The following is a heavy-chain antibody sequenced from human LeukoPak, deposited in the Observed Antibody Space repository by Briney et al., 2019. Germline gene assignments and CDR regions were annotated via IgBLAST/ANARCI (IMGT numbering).Heavy chain of an antibody. Sequence: GGSLRLSCAASGFTLSSYSMNWVRQAPGKGLEWVSSISSSSSYIYYADSVKGRFTISRDNAKNSLYLQMNSLRAEDTAVYYCAREMLSGWLLSYYYYGMDVWGQGTTVTVSS. D-gene: IGHD6-19*01. J-gene: IGHJ6*02. CDR3: AREMLSGWLLSYYYYGMDV. V-gene: IGHV3-21*01. CDR2: ISSSSSYI. CDR1: GFTLSSYS.